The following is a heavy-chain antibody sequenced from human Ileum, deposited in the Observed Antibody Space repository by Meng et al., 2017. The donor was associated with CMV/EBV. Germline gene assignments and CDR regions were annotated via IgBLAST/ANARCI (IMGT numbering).Heavy chain of an antibody. CDR1: GFPFNVYF. CDR3: ARGYGDLGLDP. V-gene: IGHV1-2*02. D-gene: IGHD4-17*01. J-gene: IGHJ5*02. Sequence: ASVKVSCKTSGFPFNVYFIEWLRQAPGQGFEWMGWIDPKSGGTGYAQKFQGRVTMTSDTSITTAYMELSSLTPDDTAVYYCARGYGDLGLDPWGQGTLVTVSS. CDR2: IDPKSGGT.